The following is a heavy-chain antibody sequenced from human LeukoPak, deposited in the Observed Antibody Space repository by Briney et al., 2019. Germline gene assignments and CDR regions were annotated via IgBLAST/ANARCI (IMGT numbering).Heavy chain of an antibody. CDR3: ARVFSDSSGYYPWDYFDY. Sequence: SETLSLTCTVSGGSVSSGSYYWSWIRQPPGKGLEWIGHIYYSGSTNYNPSLKSRVTISVDTSKNQFSLKLSSVTAADTAVYYCARVFSDSSGYYPWDYFDYWGQGTLVTVSS. CDR1: GGSVSSGSYY. V-gene: IGHV4-61*01. D-gene: IGHD3-22*01. CDR2: IYYSGST. J-gene: IGHJ4*02.